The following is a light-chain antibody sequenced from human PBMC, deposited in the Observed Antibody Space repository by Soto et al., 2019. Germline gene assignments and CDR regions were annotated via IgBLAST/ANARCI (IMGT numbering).Light chain of an antibody. CDR1: SSDVGSYNL. Sequence: QSVLNQPASVSGSPGQSITISCTGTSSDVGSYNLVSWYQQHPGKAPKLMIYEGSKRPSGVSNRFSGSKSGNTASLTISGLQAEDEAEYYGCSYAGSSVFVT. CDR2: EGS. CDR3: CSYAGSSV. J-gene: IGLJ1*01. V-gene: IGLV2-23*01.